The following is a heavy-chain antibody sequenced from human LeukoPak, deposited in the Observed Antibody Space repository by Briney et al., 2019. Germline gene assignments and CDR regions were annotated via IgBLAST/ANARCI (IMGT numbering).Heavy chain of an antibody. D-gene: IGHD2-15*01. V-gene: IGHV4-39*01. CDR2: VYYTGSA. CDR3: ARRWHWYFDL. CDR1: GGPISSTSYH. J-gene: IGHJ2*01. Sequence: SETLSLTCTVSGGPISSTSYHWAWIRQPPGKGLEWIAPVYYTGSAYYNPSLKSRVTISVDTSQSQLSLKLRPEPAAHTGQYYCARRWHWYFDLWGRGTLVTVSS.